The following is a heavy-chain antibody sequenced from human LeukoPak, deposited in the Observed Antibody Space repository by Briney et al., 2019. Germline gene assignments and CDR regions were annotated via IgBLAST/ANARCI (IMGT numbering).Heavy chain of an antibody. CDR3: ARSYSSRTSSDY. CDR2: ISTYKADT. Sequence: ASVKVSCKASGYTFTSYGLNWVRQAPGQGLEWMGWISTYKADTNYAQKFQGRGTMTTDTSTNTAYMGLRSLTSDDTAMYYCARSYSSRTSSDYWGQGTLVTVSS. J-gene: IGHJ4*02. CDR1: GYTFTSYG. V-gene: IGHV1-18*01. D-gene: IGHD2-2*01.